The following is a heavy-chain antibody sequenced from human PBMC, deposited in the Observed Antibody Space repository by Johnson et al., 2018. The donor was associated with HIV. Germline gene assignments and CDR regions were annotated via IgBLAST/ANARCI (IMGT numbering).Heavy chain of an antibody. J-gene: IGHJ3*02. CDR1: GFTFSDFG. CDR2: IWYDGTNK. V-gene: IGHV3-33*06. D-gene: IGHD3-22*01. Sequence: QVQLVESGGGVVQPGKSLRLSCAASGFTFSDFGMHCVRQAPGKGLEWVAVIWYDGTNKNYVDSVKGRFTISRDNSKNTLYLQMSSLRAEDTAVYYCAKDQHYYDSRNGGALDIWGQGEMVTVSS. CDR3: AKDQHYYDSRNGGALDI.